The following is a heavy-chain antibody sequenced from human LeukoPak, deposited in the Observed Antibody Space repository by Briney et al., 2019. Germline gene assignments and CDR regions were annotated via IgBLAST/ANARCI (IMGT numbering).Heavy chain of an antibody. CDR3: ARDDYGGNSGLFDS. Sequence: GASVKVSCKASGYTFTRYGICWVRQAPGQGLEWMGCISGYNGDTKYAQNFQDRVIMTAETSTNTAYMEMRSLTSDDTAVYYCARDDYGGNSGLFDSWGQGTLVTVSS. V-gene: IGHV1-18*01. J-gene: IGHJ4*02. CDR2: ISGYNGDT. CDR1: GYTFTRYG. D-gene: IGHD4-23*01.